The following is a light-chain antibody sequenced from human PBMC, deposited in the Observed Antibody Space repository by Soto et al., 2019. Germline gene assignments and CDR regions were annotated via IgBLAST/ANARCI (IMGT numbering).Light chain of an antibody. CDR2: GAS. Sequence: EIVMTQSQATLSVSPGERATLSCRASQTIRSNLAWYEQKPGQAPRLLIHGASTRATGVPARFSGSVSGTEFTLPITSLQSEDFAVYYCQQYHNWPPQYTFGQGTKLQIK. J-gene: IGKJ2*01. CDR3: QQYHNWPPQYT. V-gene: IGKV3-15*01. CDR1: QTIRSN.